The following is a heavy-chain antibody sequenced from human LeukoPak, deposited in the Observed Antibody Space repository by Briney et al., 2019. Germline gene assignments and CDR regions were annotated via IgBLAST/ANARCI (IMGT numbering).Heavy chain of an antibody. CDR2: IRYDGSHK. Sequence: GGSLRLSCAASGFTFGTYWMSWVRQAPGKGLEWVAFIRYDGSHKDYVDSVKGRFTVSRDNFKNTLDLQMQSLRVEDTAVYYCAKDRSMMTFGGIIISDWGQGTLASVSS. J-gene: IGHJ4*02. D-gene: IGHD3-16*01. V-gene: IGHV3-30*02. CDR3: AKDRSMMTFGGIIISD. CDR1: GFTFGTYW.